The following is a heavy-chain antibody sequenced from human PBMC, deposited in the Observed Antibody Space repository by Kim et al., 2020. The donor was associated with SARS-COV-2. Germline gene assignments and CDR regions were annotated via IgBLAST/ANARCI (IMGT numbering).Heavy chain of an antibody. D-gene: IGHD2-8*02. CDR1: GGSFSDYT. CDR3: ARGRAGVVPSPVLGLGPYYHYYAMDV. J-gene: IGHJ6*02. V-gene: IGHV4-34*01. Sequence: SETLSLTCAVYGGSFSDYTWSWIRQPPGKGLEWIGEINHSGRTNLSPSLKSRITISVDTSKSHFSLKLKSVAATDAAVYYCARGRAGVVPSPVLGLGPYYHYYAMDVWGRGTPVAVSS. CDR2: INHSGRT.